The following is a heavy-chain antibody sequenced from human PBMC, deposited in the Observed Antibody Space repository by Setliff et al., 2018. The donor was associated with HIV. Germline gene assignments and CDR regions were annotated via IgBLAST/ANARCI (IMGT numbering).Heavy chain of an antibody. V-gene: IGHV4-4*08. Sequence: SETLSLTCTVSGAFNSRYYWSWIRQPPGKGLEWIGYIYTSGSANYNPSLKSRVTISIDTSTNQFSLKLSSVTAADTAVYYCARLFIPNYFDPWGQGTLVTVSS. CDR2: IYTSGSA. CDR3: ARLFIPNYFDP. D-gene: IGHD2-21*01. J-gene: IGHJ5*02. CDR1: GAFNSRYY.